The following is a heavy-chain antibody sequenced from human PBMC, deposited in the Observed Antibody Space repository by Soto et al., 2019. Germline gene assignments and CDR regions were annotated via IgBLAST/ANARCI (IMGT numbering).Heavy chain of an antibody. V-gene: IGHV3-23*01. Sequence: EVQLLESGGGLVQPGGSLSLSCAASGFTFSSYAMSWVRQAPGKGLEWVSAISDSGGSTYYADSVKGRFTISRDNSKNTLYLQMNSLRAEDTAVYYCAKSTYDFWSGFDYWGPGTLVTVSS. CDR1: GFTFSSYA. CDR2: ISDSGGST. D-gene: IGHD3-3*01. CDR3: AKSTYDFWSGFDY. J-gene: IGHJ4*02.